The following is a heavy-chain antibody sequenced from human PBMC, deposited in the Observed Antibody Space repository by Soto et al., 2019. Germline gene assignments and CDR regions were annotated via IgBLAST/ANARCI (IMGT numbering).Heavy chain of an antibody. Sequence: ASVKVSCKASGGTFNIYGFSWVRQAPGQGLEWMGEIIPMYGTPTYAQKFQGKVTITADESTRTVYMELSSLRSEDTAVYFCASGVVELLFNYWGQGTLITVSS. CDR1: GGTFNIYG. V-gene: IGHV1-69*13. J-gene: IGHJ4*02. CDR2: IIPMYGTP. CDR3: ASGVVELLFNY. D-gene: IGHD3-3*01.